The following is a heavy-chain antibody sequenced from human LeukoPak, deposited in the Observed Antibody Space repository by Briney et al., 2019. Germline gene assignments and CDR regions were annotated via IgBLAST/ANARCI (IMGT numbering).Heavy chain of an antibody. Sequence: PGASLRLSCAASGFTFSNYAMSWVRQAPGKGLEWVAVTSYDGSNKYYADSVKGRFTISRDNSKNTLYLQMNSLRAEDTAVYYCARGSSVFGDYVHYFDCWGQGTLVTISS. CDR2: TSYDGSNK. V-gene: IGHV3-30*03. D-gene: IGHD4-17*01. CDR1: GFTFSNYA. J-gene: IGHJ4*02. CDR3: ARGSSVFGDYVHYFDC.